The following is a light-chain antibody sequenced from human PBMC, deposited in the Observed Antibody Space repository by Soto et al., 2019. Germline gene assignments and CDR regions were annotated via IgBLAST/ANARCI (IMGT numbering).Light chain of an antibody. CDR3: CSYAGSYSYV. CDR2: DVS. Sequence: QSALTQPRSVSGSPGQSVTISCTGTSSVVGGYNYVSWYQEQPGKAPKLMIYDVSKRPSGVPDRFSGSKSGNTASLTISGLQAEDEADYYCCSYAGSYSYVFGTGTKVTVL. V-gene: IGLV2-11*01. CDR1: SSVVGGYNY. J-gene: IGLJ1*01.